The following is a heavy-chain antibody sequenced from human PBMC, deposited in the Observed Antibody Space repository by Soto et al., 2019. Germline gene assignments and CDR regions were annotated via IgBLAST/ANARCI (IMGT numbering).Heavy chain of an antibody. Sequence: ETLSLTCAFYGGSFSGYYWSWIRQPPGKGLEWIGEINHSGSTNYNPSLKSRVTISVDTSKNQFSLNLNSVTAADTAVYYCARGRWLRSAFDYWGQGTLVTVSS. D-gene: IGHD5-12*01. CDR2: INHSGST. CDR1: GGSFSGYY. J-gene: IGHJ4*02. V-gene: IGHV4-34*01. CDR3: ARGRWLRSAFDY.